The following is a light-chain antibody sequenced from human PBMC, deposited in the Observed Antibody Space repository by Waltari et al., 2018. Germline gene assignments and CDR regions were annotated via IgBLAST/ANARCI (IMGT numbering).Light chain of an antibody. CDR1: TLGDKY. Sequence: SYELTQPPSVSVSPGQTASITCSGDTLGDKYACWYQQKPGQSPVLVIYQDSKRPSGIHERFSGSNSGNTATLTISGTQAMDEADYYCQAWDSSTGEVFGGGTKLTVL. V-gene: IGLV3-1*01. J-gene: IGLJ2*01. CDR3: QAWDSSTGEV. CDR2: QDS.